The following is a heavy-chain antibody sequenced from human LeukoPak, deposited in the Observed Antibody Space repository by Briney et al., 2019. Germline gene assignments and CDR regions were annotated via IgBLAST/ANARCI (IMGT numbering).Heavy chain of an antibody. CDR3: TRDPRHFDS. CDR1: GFTFSDSY. Sequence: PGGSLRLSCAASGFTFSDSYMTWVRQAPGKGVEWVAYISGSGHDINYSDSVKGRFTISRDNARNSLYLQMSSLRVEDTAVYYCTRDPRHFDSCGQGTLVTVSS. CDR2: ISGSGHDI. J-gene: IGHJ5*01. D-gene: IGHD6-6*01. V-gene: IGHV3-11*04.